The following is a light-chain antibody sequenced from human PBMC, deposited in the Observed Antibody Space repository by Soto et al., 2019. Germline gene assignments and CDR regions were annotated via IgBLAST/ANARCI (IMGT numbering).Light chain of an antibody. CDR1: QSVSNNY. J-gene: IGKJ1*01. CDR2: GAS. CDR3: QQYGSSGT. V-gene: IGKV3-20*01. Sequence: IVVSQVPETLRLSSAKRASISCXASQSVSNNYLAWYQQKPGQAPRLLIYGASNRATGIPDRFSGSGSGTDFTLTISRLEPEDFAVYYWQQYGSSGTFGQGTKVDIK.